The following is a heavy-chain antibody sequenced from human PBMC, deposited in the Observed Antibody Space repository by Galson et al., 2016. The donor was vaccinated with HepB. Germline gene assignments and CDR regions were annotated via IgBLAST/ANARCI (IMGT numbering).Heavy chain of an antibody. CDR2: IYQTGTA. CDR3: ARAAVVPGARMVFDP. D-gene: IGHD2-2*01. CDR1: GDSISNNYW. J-gene: IGHJ5*02. Sequence: SETLSLTCAVSGDSISNNYWWTWVRQFPGQGLEWIGEIYQTGTAHYNPSFTSRATISIDKSKNEISLRLASVTAADTAVYYCARAAVVPGARMVFDPWGQGTLVTVSS. V-gene: IGHV4-4*02.